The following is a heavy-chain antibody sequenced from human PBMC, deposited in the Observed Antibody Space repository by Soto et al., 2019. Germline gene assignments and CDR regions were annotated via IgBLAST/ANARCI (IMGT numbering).Heavy chain of an antibody. Sequence: EVQLVESGRGLVQPGGSLRQSCAASGFTFGGYWMNWVRQNPGKGLVWVSRINSDGSTTTYADSVMGRFTISRDNAKNTLFLQMNSLRAEDTAVDYCARTSSQSTGDYDDWGQGTLVTVSA. D-gene: IGHD4-17*01. CDR3: ARTSSQSTGDYDD. CDR1: GFTFGGYW. CDR2: INSDGSTT. J-gene: IGHJ4*02. V-gene: IGHV3-74*01.